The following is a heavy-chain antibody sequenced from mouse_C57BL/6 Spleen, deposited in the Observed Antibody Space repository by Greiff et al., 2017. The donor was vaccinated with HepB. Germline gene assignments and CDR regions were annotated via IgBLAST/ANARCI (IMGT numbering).Heavy chain of an antibody. CDR2: ISDGGSYT. CDR3: ARGRRNGDYDAFAY. CDR1: GFTFSSYA. Sequence: DVMLVESGGGLVKPGGSLKLSCAASGFTFSSYAMSWVRQTPEKRLEWVATISDGGSYTYYPDNVKGRFTISRDNAKNNLYLQMSHLKSEDTAMYYCARGRRNGDYDAFAYWGQGTLVTVSA. J-gene: IGHJ3*01. V-gene: IGHV5-4*03. D-gene: IGHD2-4*01.